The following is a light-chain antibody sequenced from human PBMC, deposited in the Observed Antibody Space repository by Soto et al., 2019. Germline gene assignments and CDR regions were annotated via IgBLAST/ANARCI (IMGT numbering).Light chain of an antibody. Sequence: EIVMTQSPGTLSVSTEEGATLSCRASQSVDRNLAWYQQKPGQAPRLLIYGASTRPTGIPDRFSGSGCGTEFSLTISSLQSEDFAVYYCQQYDSWPLTCGGGTKVEIK. CDR3: QQYDSWPLT. J-gene: IGKJ4*01. V-gene: IGKV3D-15*01. CDR2: GAS. CDR1: QSVDRN.